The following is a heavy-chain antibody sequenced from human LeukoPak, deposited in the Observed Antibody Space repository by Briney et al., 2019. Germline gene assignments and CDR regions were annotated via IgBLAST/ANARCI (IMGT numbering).Heavy chain of an antibody. CDR2: IYYSGST. J-gene: IGHJ6*03. Sequence: SETLSLTCTVSGGSISSHYWSWIRQPPGKGLEWIGYIYYSGSTNYNPSLKSRVTISVDTSKNQLSLKLSSVTAADTAVYYCARRINYYYMGVWGKGTSVTVSS. V-gene: IGHV4-59*11. CDR1: GGSISSHY. D-gene: IGHD2-15*01. CDR3: ARRINYYYMGV.